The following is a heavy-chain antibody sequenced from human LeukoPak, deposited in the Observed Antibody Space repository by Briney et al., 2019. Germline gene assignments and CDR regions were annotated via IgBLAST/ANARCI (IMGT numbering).Heavy chain of an antibody. J-gene: IGHJ4*02. D-gene: IGHD5/OR15-5a*01. CDR1: GFTFSSYA. CDR2: LSSNGGGT. CDR3: ARIASTPPFTDY. Sequence: SGVSLRLSCAASGFTFSSYAMHWVPQAPGKGLEYVSALSSNGGGTYYANSVKGRYTISRDNSKNTLYLQMGSLRTEDMAVYYCARIASTPPFTDYWGQGTLVTVSS. V-gene: IGHV3-64*01.